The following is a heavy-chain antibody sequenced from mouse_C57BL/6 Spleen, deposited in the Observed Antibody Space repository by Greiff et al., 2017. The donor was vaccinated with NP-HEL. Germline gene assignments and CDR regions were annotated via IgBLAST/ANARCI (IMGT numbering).Heavy chain of an antibody. D-gene: IGHD1-1*01. CDR2: ISYDGSN. V-gene: IGHV3-6*01. CDR1: GYSITSGYY. J-gene: IGHJ1*03. Sequence: VQLQQSGPGLVKPSQSLSLTCSVTGYSITSGYYWNWIRQFPGNKLEWMGYISYDGSNNYNPSLKNRISITRDTSKNQFFLKLNSVTTEDTATYYCARKKDYYGSSYGYFDVWGTGTTVTVSS. CDR3: ARKKDYYGSSYGYFDV.